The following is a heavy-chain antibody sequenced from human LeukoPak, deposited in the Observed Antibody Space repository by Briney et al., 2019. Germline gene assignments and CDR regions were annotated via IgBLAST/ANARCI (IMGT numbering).Heavy chain of an antibody. J-gene: IGHJ4*02. CDR2: TKPDGSAE. CDR1: GFSFRNYW. V-gene: IGHV3-7*01. Sequence: GGSLRLSCAASGFSFRNYWMGWVRQAPGKGLEWVANTKPDGSAEYYADSVRGRFTASRDNANNLLYLQMNRLRAEDTAVFYCARDGGLHTNFDYWGQGTLLTVSS. D-gene: IGHD2-15*01. CDR3: ARDGGLHTNFDY.